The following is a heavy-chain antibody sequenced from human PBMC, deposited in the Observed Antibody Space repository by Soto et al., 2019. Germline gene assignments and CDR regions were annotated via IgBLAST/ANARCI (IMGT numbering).Heavy chain of an antibody. CDR3: ARDSAPLITVTSAEYFQH. Sequence: GGSLRLSCAASGFTFSSYGMHWVRQAPGKGLEWVAVIWYDGSNKYYADSVKGRFTISRDNSKNTLYRQMNSLRAEDTAVYYCARDSAPLITVTSAEYFQHWGQGT. D-gene: IGHD4-17*01. CDR2: IWYDGSNK. CDR1: GFTFSSYG. J-gene: IGHJ1*01. V-gene: IGHV3-33*01.